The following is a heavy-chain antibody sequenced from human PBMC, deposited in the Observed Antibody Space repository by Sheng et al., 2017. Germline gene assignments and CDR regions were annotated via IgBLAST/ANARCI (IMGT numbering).Heavy chain of an antibody. J-gene: IGHJ4*02. Sequence: ELQLLESGGGLVQPGGSLRLSCAASGFTFSNYAMSWVRQAPGKGLEWVSSISDSGNGYYADSVKGRFTISRDNSKNKVYLQMDSLRAEDTAVYYCAKRGDCSVGSCYYFHYWGQGTLVTVSS. CDR3: AKRGDCSVGSCYYFHY. CDR2: ISDSGNG. D-gene: IGHD2-15*01. CDR1: GFTFSNYA. V-gene: IGHV3-23*01.